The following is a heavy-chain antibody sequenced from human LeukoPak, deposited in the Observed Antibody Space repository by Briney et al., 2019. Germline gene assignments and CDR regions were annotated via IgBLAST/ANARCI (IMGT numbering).Heavy chain of an antibody. CDR1: GYSISSGYY. Sequence: PSETLSPTCAVSGYSISSGYYWGWIRQPPGKGLEWIGSIYHSGSTYYNPSLKSRVTISVDTSKNQFSLKLSSVTAADTAVYYCARHTPYYYYYYMDVWGKGTTVTVSS. V-gene: IGHV4-38-2*01. CDR2: IYHSGST. CDR3: ARHTPYYYYYYMDV. J-gene: IGHJ6*03.